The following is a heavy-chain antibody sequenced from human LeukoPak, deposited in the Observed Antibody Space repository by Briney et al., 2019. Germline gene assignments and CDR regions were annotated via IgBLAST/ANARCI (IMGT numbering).Heavy chain of an antibody. CDR3: ATGGLVVVPAAMAY. V-gene: IGHV1-24*01. J-gene: IGHJ4*02. D-gene: IGHD2-2*01. Sequence: ASVKVSCKVSGYTLTELSMHWVRQAPGKGLEWMGGFDPEDGETIYAQKFQGRVTMTEDTSTDTAYMELSSLRSEDTAVYYCATGGLVVVPAAMAYWGQGTLVTVSS. CDR2: FDPEDGET. CDR1: GYTLTELS.